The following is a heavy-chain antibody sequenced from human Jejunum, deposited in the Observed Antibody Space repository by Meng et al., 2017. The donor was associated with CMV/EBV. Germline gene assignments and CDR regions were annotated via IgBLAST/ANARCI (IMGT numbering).Heavy chain of an antibody. CDR2: IRSTTDGGTT. Sequence: GGGLVKPWGSPRVSCAASGFTVRNAGMTWVRQAPGKGLEWVGRIRSTTDGGTTDYAAPVKGRFTISREDSKNTLYLQMNSLKTEDTAVYYCSGGGYTFDSWGQGTLVTVSS. V-gene: IGHV3-15*01. D-gene: IGHD2-15*01. CDR3: SGGGYTFDS. J-gene: IGHJ4*02. CDR1: GFTVRNAG.